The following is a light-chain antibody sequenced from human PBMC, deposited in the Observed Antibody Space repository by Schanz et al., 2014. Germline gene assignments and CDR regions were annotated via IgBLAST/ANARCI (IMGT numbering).Light chain of an antibody. V-gene: IGLV2-14*01. CDR3: SSYTISSSYV. Sequence: QSVLTQPASVSGSPGQSITISCTGTSSDVGGYNYVSWYQQHPGKAPKLMIYDVSNRPSGVSNRFSASKSGNTASLTISGLQAEDEADYYCSSYTISSSYVFGTGTKLTVL. CDR1: SSDVGGYNY. J-gene: IGLJ1*01. CDR2: DVS.